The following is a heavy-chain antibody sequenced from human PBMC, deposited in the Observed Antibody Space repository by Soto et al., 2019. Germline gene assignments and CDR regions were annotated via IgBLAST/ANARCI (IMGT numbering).Heavy chain of an antibody. CDR2: IYYSGST. V-gene: IGHV4-39*01. CDR3: SWGRGSGSFNAVFPRYFFDY. J-gene: IGHJ4*02. D-gene: IGHD3-10*01. Sequence: QLQLQESGPGLVKPSETLSLTCTVSGGSISSSSYYWGWIRQPPGKGLEWIGSIYYSGSTYYNPSLNSCVTSSVDSSQILLCQKLGSGIGADTAVYYWSWGRGSGSFNAVFPRYFFDYCAQITIVAVSS. CDR1: GGSISSSSYY.